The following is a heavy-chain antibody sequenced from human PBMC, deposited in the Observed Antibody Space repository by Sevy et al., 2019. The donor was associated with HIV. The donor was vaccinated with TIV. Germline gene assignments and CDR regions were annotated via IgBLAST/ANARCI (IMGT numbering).Heavy chain of an antibody. J-gene: IGHJ6*02. CDR2: INSDSGVT. Sequence: ASVKVSCKASGYIFTDYYIHWVRQAPGQGLEWMAWINSDSGVTNYAQRFQGEVTVTRDTSLSTAYLELSRLNSNDTAIYYCARLTTQPTSDLYGMDVWGQGTRVTVSS. CDR3: ARLTTQPTSDLYGMDV. V-gene: IGHV1-2*02. CDR1: GYIFTDYY. D-gene: IGHD4-4*01.